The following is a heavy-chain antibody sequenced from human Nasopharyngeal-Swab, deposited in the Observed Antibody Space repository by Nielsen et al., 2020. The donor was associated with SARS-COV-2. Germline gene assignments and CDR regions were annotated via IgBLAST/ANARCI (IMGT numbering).Heavy chain of an antibody. V-gene: IGHV4-34*01. Sequence: SETLSLTCAVYGGSFSGYYWSWIRQPPGKGLEWIGEINHSGSTNYNPSLKSRVTISVATSKNQFSLKLNSVTAADTAVYYCARVSGGLDYWGQGTLATVSS. D-gene: IGHD1-1*01. CDR1: GGSFSGYY. CDR3: ARVSGGLDY. CDR2: INHSGST. J-gene: IGHJ4*02.